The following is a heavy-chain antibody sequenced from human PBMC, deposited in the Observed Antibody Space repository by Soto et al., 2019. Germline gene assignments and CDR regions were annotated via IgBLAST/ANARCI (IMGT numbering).Heavy chain of an antibody. D-gene: IGHD3-22*01. CDR3: ASSVGSGYYYGFDY. J-gene: IGHJ4*02. Sequence: QVQLQESGPGLVKPSQTLSLTCTVSGGSISSGGYYWSWIRQHPGKGLEWIGYIDCSGSTYYNPSLQSRVTISVDTSKNQFSLKLSSVTAADTAVYYCASSVGSGYYYGFDYWGQGTLVTVSS. V-gene: IGHV4-31*03. CDR1: GGSISSGGYY. CDR2: IDCSGST.